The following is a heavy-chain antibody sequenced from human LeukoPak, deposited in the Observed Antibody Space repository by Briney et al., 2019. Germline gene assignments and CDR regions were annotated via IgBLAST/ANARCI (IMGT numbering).Heavy chain of an antibody. CDR1: GGSISSSSYY. CDR3: ARDLVVVPAAGTRVGVRYGMDV. CDR2: IYYSGST. V-gene: IGHV4-39*07. Sequence: SSETLSLTCTVSGGSISSSSYYWGWIRQPPGKGLEWIGSIYYSGSTYYNPSLKSRVTISVDTSKNQFSLKLSSVTAADTAVYYCARDLVVVPAAGTRVGVRYGMDVWGQGTTVTVSS. D-gene: IGHD2-2*01. J-gene: IGHJ6*02.